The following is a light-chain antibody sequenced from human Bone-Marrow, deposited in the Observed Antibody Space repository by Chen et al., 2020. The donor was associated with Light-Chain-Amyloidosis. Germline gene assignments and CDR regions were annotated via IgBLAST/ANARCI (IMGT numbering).Light chain of an antibody. CDR2: GAS. J-gene: IGKJ2*01. CDR3: QEFYPTPYT. V-gene: IGKV1-NL1*01. Sequence: DIQMTQSPSSLSASIGDRVTITCRASLGITNSLAWYQQNPGTAPKLLLYGASRLESGVPSRFSGSGSGSDYTLTISSLQLEDFATYFCQEFYPTPYTFGQGSKLDIK. CDR1: LGITNS.